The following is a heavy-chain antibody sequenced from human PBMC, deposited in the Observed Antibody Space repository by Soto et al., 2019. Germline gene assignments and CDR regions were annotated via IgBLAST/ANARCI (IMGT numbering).Heavy chain of an antibody. CDR2: ISSSGADT. Sequence: GGYLRLSCSASGFTFNSYAMHWVRQAPGKGLEFVSAISSSGADTYYADSVKGRFAISRDNSKNTLYLQMSSLRAEDTALYYCVKEGYMRSDWYGQFDYWGQGALVTVSS. D-gene: IGHD6-19*01. CDR1: GFTFNSYA. CDR3: VKEGYMRSDWYGQFDY. V-gene: IGHV3-64D*06. J-gene: IGHJ4*02.